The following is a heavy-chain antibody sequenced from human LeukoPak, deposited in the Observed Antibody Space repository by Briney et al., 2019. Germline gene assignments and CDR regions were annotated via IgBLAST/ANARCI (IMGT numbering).Heavy chain of an antibody. V-gene: IGHV3-33*01. CDR1: GFTFRSYG. D-gene: IGHD3-10*01. CDR3: ARVGWVETGTEIVGGFDF. CDR2: IRYDGSKK. Sequence: AGGSLRLSCAASGFTFRSYGIHWVRQAPGKGLEWVAVIRYDGSKKYYADSVKGRFTISRDNSKNTLSLQMNSLRAEDTAVYYCARVGWVETGTEIVGGFDFWGQGTLVTVSS. J-gene: IGHJ4*02.